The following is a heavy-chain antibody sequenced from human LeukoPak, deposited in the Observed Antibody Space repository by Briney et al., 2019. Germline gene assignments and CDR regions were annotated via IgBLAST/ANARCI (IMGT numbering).Heavy chain of an antibody. V-gene: IGHV3-21*01. Sequence: PGGSLRLSCAASGFIFSSYSMNWVRQAPGKGLEWVSSISSSSDYIYYADSVKGRFTISIDNAKNSLYLQMKSLRAEDTAVYYCARGKTSQNIVTRKTYNWFDPWGQGTLVTVSS. J-gene: IGHJ5*02. CDR2: ISSSSDYI. CDR3: ARGKTSQNIVTRKTYNWFDP. D-gene: IGHD2/OR15-2a*01. CDR1: GFIFSSYS.